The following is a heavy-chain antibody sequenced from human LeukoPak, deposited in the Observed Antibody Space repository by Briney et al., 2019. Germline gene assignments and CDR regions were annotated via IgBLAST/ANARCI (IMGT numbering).Heavy chain of an antibody. V-gene: IGHV3-30*18. D-gene: IGHD5-18*01. CDR2: ISYDGSNK. CDR3: AKQDTAMVTPLDY. Sequence: PGGSLRLSCAASGFTLSSYGMHWVRQAPGKGLEWVAVISYDGSNKYYADSVKGRFTISRDNSKNTLYLQMNSLRAEDTAVYYCAKQDTAMVTPLDYWGQGTLVTVSS. CDR1: GFTLSSYG. J-gene: IGHJ4*02.